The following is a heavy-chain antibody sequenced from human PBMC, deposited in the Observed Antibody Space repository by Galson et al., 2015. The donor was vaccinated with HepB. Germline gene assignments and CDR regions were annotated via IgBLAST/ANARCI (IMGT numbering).Heavy chain of an antibody. J-gene: IGHJ6*02. CDR3: ARGLWIGESSYGMDV. CDR1: GGSISSANW. V-gene: IGHV4-4*02. Sequence: SETLSLTCAVSGGSISSANWWTWVRQSPGKGLEWIGEKYHSGSANYNPSLQSRVTISVDKSNNHFSLRLTSVTAADTAVYYCARGLWIGESSYGMDVWGQGTTVTVSS. D-gene: IGHD3-10*01. CDR2: KYHSGSA.